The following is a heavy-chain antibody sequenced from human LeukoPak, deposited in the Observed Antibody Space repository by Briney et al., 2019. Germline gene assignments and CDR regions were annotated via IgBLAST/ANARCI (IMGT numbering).Heavy chain of an antibody. D-gene: IGHD4-17*01. CDR2: ISYIGST. V-gene: IGHV4-59*11. CDR1: ADSFSSHY. Sequence: MPSETLSLTCAVSADSFSSHYWTWIRQPPGKGLEWIGYISYIGSTNYNPSLKSRVTISIDTSKNQFSLKLSSVTAADTAVYYCARDLVTVTKGFDIWGQGTMVNVSS. J-gene: IGHJ3*02. CDR3: ARDLVTVTKGFDI.